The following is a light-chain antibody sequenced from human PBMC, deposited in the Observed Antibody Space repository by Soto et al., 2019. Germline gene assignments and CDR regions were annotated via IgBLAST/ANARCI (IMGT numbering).Light chain of an antibody. CDR1: QSVLYSSNNKNY. J-gene: IGKJ1*01. CDR2: WAS. V-gene: IGKV4-1*01. Sequence: DIVMTQSPASLAVSLGERATINCKSSQSVLYSSNNKNYLAWYQQKPGQPPKLLIYWASTRESGVPDRFSGSGSGTDFTLTISSLQAEDVAVYYCQQYYSTPTWTFGQGTKVDIK. CDR3: QQYYSTPTWT.